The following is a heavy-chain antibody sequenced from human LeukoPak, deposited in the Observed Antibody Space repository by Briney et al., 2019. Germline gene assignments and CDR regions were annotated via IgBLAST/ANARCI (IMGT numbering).Heavy chain of an antibody. CDR3: ARGRRYFDWLTVWYFDY. Sequence: SETLSLTCTVSGGSISSSSYYWGWIRQPPGKGLERIGSIYYSGSTYYNPSLKSRVTISVDTSKNQFSLKLSSVTAADTAVYYCARGRRYFDWLTVWYFDYWGQGTLVTVSS. D-gene: IGHD3-9*01. J-gene: IGHJ4*02. V-gene: IGHV4-39*07. CDR1: GGSISSSSYY. CDR2: IYYSGST.